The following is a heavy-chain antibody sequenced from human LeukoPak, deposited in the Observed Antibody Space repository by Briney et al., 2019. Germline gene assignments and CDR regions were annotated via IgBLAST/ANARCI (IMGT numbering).Heavy chain of an antibody. J-gene: IGHJ4*02. Sequence: AGGSLRLSCAASGFTFSSYGMHWVRQAPGKGLEWVAFIRYDGSNKYYADSVRGRFTISRDNSKNTLYLQMNSLRAEDTAVYYCARSGGTSARNFDWTWGQGTLVTVSS. CDR1: GFTFSSYG. CDR2: IRYDGSNK. D-gene: IGHD3-9*01. V-gene: IGHV3-30*02. CDR3: ARSGGTSARNFDWT.